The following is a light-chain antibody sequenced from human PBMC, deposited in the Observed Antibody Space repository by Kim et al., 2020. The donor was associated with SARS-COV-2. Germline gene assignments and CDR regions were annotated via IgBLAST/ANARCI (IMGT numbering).Light chain of an antibody. J-gene: IGKJ1*01. CDR3: MQGTHWPPT. V-gene: IGKV2-30*01. Sequence: PASISCRSSQSRVYSDGNTFFTWFHQRPGQPPRRLVYKVTSRDSGVPDRFSGSGSGTDFTLKISRVEADDVGIYYCMQGTHWPPTFGQGTKVDIK. CDR2: KVT. CDR1: QSRVYSDGNTF.